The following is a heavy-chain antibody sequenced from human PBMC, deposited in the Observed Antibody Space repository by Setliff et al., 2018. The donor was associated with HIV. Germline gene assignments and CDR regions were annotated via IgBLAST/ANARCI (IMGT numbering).Heavy chain of an antibody. D-gene: IGHD3-10*01. Sequence: SETLSLTCTVSGGSIRTNNWGWIRQPPGKGLEWIGHIYTSGSTNYNPSLKSRVTVSVDTSKNQISLKLSSVTAADTAVFYCARLRGDTMVDYWGQGTLVTVS. J-gene: IGHJ4*02. CDR2: IYTSGST. CDR3: ARLRGDTMVDY. CDR1: GGSIRTNN. V-gene: IGHV4-4*09.